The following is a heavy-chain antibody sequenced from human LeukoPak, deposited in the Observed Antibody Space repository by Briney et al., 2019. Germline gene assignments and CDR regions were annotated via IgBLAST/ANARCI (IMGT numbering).Heavy chain of an antibody. Sequence: GGSLRLSCAASGFTFSYYYMGWIRQAPGKGLEWVSYISRSGDIIHYADSVKGRFTISRDNAKNSLFLEMNSLRAEDTAVYYCARGSTSSREDNWFDPWGQGTLVTVSS. D-gene: IGHD2-2*01. CDR2: ISRSGDII. CDR3: ARGSTSSREDNWFDP. CDR1: GFTFSYYY. V-gene: IGHV3-11*04. J-gene: IGHJ5*02.